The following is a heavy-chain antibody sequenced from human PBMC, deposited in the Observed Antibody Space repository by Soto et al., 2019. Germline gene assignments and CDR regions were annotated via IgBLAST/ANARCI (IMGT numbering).Heavy chain of an antibody. J-gene: IGHJ5*02. V-gene: IGHV1-69*05. Sequence: ASVKVSCKASGGTFSSYAISWVRQAPGQGLEWMGGIIPICGTRNYAQKFQGRITMTRNDSINTAYLEVSSLESEDAAVYYCGRDSVSMHLDPWGQGTPVTVSS. CDR3: GRDSVSMHLDP. CDR2: IIPICGTR. CDR1: GGTFSSYA. D-gene: IGHD2-8*01.